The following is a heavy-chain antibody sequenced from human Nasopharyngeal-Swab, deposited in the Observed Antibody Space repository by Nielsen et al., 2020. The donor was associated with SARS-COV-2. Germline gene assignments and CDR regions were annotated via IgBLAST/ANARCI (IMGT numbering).Heavy chain of an antibody. CDR1: GGSLSGYY. CDR3: VRSRYTSSWYGVRNWFDP. Sequence: SETLSLTCAVYGGSLSGYYWNWIRQPPGEGLEWIGEINHSGSTNYNPSLKSRVTISLDTSKNQFSLKLSSVTAADTAVYYCVRSRYTSSWYGVRNWFDPWGRGTLVTVSS. D-gene: IGHD6-13*01. CDR2: INHSGST. J-gene: IGHJ5*02. V-gene: IGHV4-34*01.